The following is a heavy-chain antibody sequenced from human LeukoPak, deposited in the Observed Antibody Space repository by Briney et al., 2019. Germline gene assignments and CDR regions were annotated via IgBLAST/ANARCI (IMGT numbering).Heavy chain of an antibody. V-gene: IGHV3-23*01. J-gene: IGHJ4*01. D-gene: IGHD3-10*01. CDR3: AKDLRTYGSGIYRLPTVIFNY. CDR2: IIATGDST. Sequence: GGSLRLSCAASGFSFSTYVMSWVRQTPGKGLEWVSSIIATGDSTYYADSVKGRFTISRDNSKNTLYLQMNSLRAEDTAIYYCAKDLRTYGSGIYRLPTVIFNYWDQEPWSPSPQ. CDR1: GFSFSTYV.